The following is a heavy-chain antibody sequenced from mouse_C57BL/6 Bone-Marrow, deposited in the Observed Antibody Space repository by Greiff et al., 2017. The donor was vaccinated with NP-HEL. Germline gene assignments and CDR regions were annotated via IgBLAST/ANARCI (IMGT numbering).Heavy chain of an antibody. Sequence: EVMLVESGEGLVKPGGSLKLSCAASGFTFSSYAMSWVRQTPEKRLEWVAYISSGGDYIYYADTVKGRFTISRDNARNTLYLQMSRLKSEDTAMYYCTRHYDYGLPFPYWGQGTLVTVSA. J-gene: IGHJ3*01. D-gene: IGHD2-4*01. V-gene: IGHV5-9-1*02. CDR1: GFTFSSYA. CDR2: ISSGGDYI. CDR3: TRHYDYGLPFPY.